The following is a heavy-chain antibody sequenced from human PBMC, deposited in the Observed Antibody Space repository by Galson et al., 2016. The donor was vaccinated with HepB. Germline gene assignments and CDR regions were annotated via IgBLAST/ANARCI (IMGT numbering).Heavy chain of an antibody. V-gene: IGHV3-9*01. D-gene: IGHD4-23*01. CDR3: VSPLPNDGNSGMAFDI. CDR1: GFTFEDFA. Sequence: SLRLSCAVSGFTFEDFAMHWVRQAPGKGLEWVSVISGDAGGTRYADSVKGRFTISRDNTKNTLYLQMNSLRADDTAVYYCVSPLPNDGNSGMAFDIWGQGTMVTVSS. J-gene: IGHJ3*02. CDR2: ISGDAGGT.